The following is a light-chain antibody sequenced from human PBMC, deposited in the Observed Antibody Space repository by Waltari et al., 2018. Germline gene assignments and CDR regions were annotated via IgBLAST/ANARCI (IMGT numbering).Light chain of an antibody. CDR2: DNS. V-gene: IGLV1-40*01. CDR3: RSYDSSLGVRL. J-gene: IGLJ2*01. Sequence: LTQPPSVSGAPGQGVTISCTGDITNIGAGYGVHWYKHLPGTAPKLLIYDNSHRPSEVPCRFSGSKSGTSASLAITGLQADDEADYHCRSYDSSLGVRLFGGVTKLAVL. CDR1: ITNIGAGYG.